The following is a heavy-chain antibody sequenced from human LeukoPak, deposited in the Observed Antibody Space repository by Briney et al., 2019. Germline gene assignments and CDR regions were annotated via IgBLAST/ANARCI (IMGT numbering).Heavy chain of an antibody. D-gene: IGHD2-2*01. Sequence: PSQTLSLTCAVSGGSISSGGYSWSWIRQPPGKGLEWIGYIYHSGSTYYNPSLKSRVTISVDRSKNQFSLKLSSVTAADTAVYYCASSSTGYCSSTSCYYYCYGMDVWGKGTTVTVSS. CDR2: IYHSGST. J-gene: IGHJ6*04. CDR1: GGSISSGGYS. CDR3: ASSSTGYCSSTSCYYYCYGMDV. V-gene: IGHV4-30-2*01.